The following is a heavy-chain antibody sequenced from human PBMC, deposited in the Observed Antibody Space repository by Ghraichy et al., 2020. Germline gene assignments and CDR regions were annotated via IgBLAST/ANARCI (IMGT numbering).Heavy chain of an antibody. CDR2: ISGSGGSI. CDR1: GLTFSNFA. J-gene: IGHJ2*01. CDR3: AKGKGSGSYVNWSFNI. Sequence: GGSLRLSCAVSGLTFSNFAMVWVRQAPGKGLEWVSTISGSGGSIWYADSGKGRFIISRDNSRSTFYLQMNSLRAEDTAVYYCAKGKGSGSYVNWSFNIWGRGTAVTVSP. V-gene: IGHV3-23*01. D-gene: IGHD1-26*01.